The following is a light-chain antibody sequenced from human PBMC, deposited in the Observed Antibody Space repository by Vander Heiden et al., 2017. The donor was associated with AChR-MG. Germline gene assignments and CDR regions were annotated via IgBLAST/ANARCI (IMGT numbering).Light chain of an antibody. V-gene: IGKV1-5*03. J-gene: IGKJ4*01. Sequence: DIQMTQSPSTLSASVGDRVTITCRASQSVNSWLAWYQKKPGKAPNLVIYQASKLQSGVPSRFSGSGSGTEFTLTITSLQPDDFATYYCQQYNIYPLTFGGGTKVEIK. CDR2: QAS. CDR3: QQYNIYPLT. CDR1: QSVNSW.